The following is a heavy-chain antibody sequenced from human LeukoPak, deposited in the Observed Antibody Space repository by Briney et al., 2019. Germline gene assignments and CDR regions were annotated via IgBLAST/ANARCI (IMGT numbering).Heavy chain of an antibody. V-gene: IGHV3-30*04. Sequence: GGSLRLSCAASGFTFSSYAMHWVRQAPGKGLEWVAVISYDGSNKYYADSVKGRFTISRDNSKNTLYLQMNSLRAEDTAVYYCARIAVAGMGVFEEYYFDYWGQGTLVTVSS. CDR1: GFTFSSYA. D-gene: IGHD6-19*01. J-gene: IGHJ4*02. CDR3: ARIAVAGMGVFEEYYFDY. CDR2: ISYDGSNK.